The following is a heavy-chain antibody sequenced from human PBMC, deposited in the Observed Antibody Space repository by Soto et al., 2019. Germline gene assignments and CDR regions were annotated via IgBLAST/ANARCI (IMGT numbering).Heavy chain of an antibody. CDR3: ARDRQNYGYLDY. J-gene: IGHJ4*02. D-gene: IGHD4-17*01. V-gene: IGHV1-18*01. CDR1: GYTLSNNYG. Sequence: QVQLVQSGAEVKNPGASVKVSCRASGYTLSNNYGISWVRQAPGQGLEWMGWINSYNDGTNNARKFQERVTLTTDASTTTAYMELRSLRSDDKAIYYCARDRQNYGYLDYWGQGTLVIVSS. CDR2: INSYNDGT.